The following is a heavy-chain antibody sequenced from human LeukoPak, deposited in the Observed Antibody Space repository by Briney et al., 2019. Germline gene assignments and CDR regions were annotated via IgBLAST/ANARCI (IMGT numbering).Heavy chain of an antibody. CDR2: INPSGGST. CDR3: ARIQNGYDFDY. Sequence: ASVKVSCKASGYTFTSYYMHWVRQAPGQGLEWMGIINPSGGSTSYAQKFQGRVTMTRDTSTSTVYMELSSLRSDDTAVYYCARIQNGYDFDYWGQGTLVTVSS. D-gene: IGHD5-12*01. CDR1: GYTFTSYY. J-gene: IGHJ4*02. V-gene: IGHV1-46*01.